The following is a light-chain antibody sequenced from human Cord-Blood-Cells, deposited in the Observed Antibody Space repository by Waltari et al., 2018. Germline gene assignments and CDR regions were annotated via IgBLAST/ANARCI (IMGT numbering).Light chain of an antibody. CDR2: DTS. J-gene: IGLJ2*01. CDR3: LLSYSGARV. Sequence: QAVVTQEHSLTVSPGGTVTLTFCSSTGAATSGHHPYWFQQKPGQPPRTLIYDTSNKHSWTPARFSGSLLGGKAALTLSGAQPEDEAEYYCLLSYSGARVFGGGTKLTVL. V-gene: IGLV7-46*01. CDR1: TGAATSGHH.